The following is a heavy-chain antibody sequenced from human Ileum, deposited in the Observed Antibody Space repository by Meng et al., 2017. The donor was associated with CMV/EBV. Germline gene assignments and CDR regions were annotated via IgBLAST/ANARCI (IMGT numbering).Heavy chain of an antibody. J-gene: IGHJ5*02. D-gene: IGHD3-3*01. CDR2: INWNGDST. V-gene: IGHV3-20*04. Sequence: GGSLRLSCAGSGFTFDDYGMSWVRQAPGKGLEWVSGINWNGDSTGYADSVRGRFTISRDNAKNALYLQMNSLRAEDTALYYCARDHGRRITIFGVVNKWFDPWGQGTLVTVSS. CDR3: ARDHGRRITIFGVVNKWFDP. CDR1: GFTFDDYG.